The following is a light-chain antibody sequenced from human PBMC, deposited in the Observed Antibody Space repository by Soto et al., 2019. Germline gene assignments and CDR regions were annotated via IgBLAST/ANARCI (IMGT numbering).Light chain of an antibody. V-gene: IGKV1-39*01. CDR3: QQSYSIPYT. Sequence: DIQMTQSASSLSASVGDRVTITCRASQSISSNLNWHQQKPGKDPKVLIYAASNLQSGVPSRFSGSGSGTDFTLTISSLQPEDFATYYCQQSYSIPYTFGQGTKLEIK. CDR1: QSISSN. J-gene: IGKJ2*01. CDR2: AAS.